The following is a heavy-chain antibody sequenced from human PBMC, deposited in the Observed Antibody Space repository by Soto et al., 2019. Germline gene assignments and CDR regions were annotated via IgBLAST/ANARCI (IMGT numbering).Heavy chain of an antibody. J-gene: IGHJ4*02. Sequence: SETLSLTCTVSGGAVASGNYYCSCIRQPPWNGLELIGHIYYSGSTNYNPSLKSRVTISVDASKNQFSLKLSSVTAADTAIYYCARGPVVTPFVDYWGQGTLVTVSS. CDR3: ARGPVVTPFVDY. CDR1: GGAVASGNYY. CDR2: IYYSGST. V-gene: IGHV4-61*01. D-gene: IGHD2-21*02.